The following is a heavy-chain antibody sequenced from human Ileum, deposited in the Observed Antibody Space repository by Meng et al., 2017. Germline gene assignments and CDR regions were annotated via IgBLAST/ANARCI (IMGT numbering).Heavy chain of an antibody. D-gene: IGHD2-8*01. CDR1: GGAFDGYY. V-gene: IGHV4-34*01. CDR2: INQSGSP. CDR3: VRGLLVPNAIRTEYFPL. Sequence: HAQLQQWGEGLLKPSEPLSLSFAVYGGAFDGYYCTWTRQSPGKGREWIGEINQSGSPNFNPYLKSRVTMSVNTPKNPFSMNLTSVPAADTAMYYCVRGLLVPNAIRTEYFPLWGQGTLVTVSS. J-gene: IGHJ1*01.